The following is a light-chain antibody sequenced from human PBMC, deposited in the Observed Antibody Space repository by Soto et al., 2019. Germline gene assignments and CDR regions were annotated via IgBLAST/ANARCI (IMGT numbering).Light chain of an antibody. Sequence: DIQMTQSPSSVSASVGDSVTITCRASQDISSWLAWYQQKPGKAPKIMIYAASSLQGGVPSRFSGSGSGTEFTLTISSLQPEDFATYYCQQASSFPPTFGQGTRLEIK. J-gene: IGKJ5*01. CDR1: QDISSW. CDR3: QQASSFPPT. V-gene: IGKV1-12*01. CDR2: AAS.